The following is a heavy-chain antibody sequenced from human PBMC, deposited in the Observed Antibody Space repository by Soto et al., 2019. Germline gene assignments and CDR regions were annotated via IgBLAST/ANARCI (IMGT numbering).Heavy chain of an antibody. CDR2: IIPIFGTA. CDR3: ARGRYSSGWYGSFDY. Sequence: ASVKVSCKASGGTFSSYAISWVRQAPGQGLEWMGGIIPIFGTANYAQKFQGRVTITADESTSTAYMELSSLRSEDTAVYYCARGRYSSGWYGSFDYWGQGTLVTVSS. D-gene: IGHD6-19*01. CDR1: GGTFSSYA. J-gene: IGHJ4*02. V-gene: IGHV1-69*13.